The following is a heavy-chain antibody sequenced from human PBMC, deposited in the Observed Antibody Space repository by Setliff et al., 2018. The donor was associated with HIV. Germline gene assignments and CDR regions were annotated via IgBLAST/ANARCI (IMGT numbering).Heavy chain of an antibody. D-gene: IGHD3-3*01. J-gene: IGHJ3*02. CDR1: GGSISSSRYY. CDR2: IFYSGIT. CDR3: ARSKTFYDFWGGYYTHGAFKI. V-gene: IGHV4-39*01. Sequence: KTSETLSLTCTVSGGSISSSRYYWGWIRQPPGKGLEWIGSIFYSGITYYNPSLESRVTISVDTSKNQFSLNLTSVTAADTAVYYCARSKTFYDFWGGYYTHGAFKIWGLGTMVTVSS.